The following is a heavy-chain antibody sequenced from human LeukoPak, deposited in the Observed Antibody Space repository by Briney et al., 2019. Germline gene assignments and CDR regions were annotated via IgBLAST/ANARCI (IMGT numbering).Heavy chain of an antibody. CDR2: IKHNGGEK. J-gene: IGHJ4*02. D-gene: IGHD3-22*01. CDR1: GFTFTDYF. Sequence: GGSLRLSCVASGFTFTDYFMSWVRRAPGKGLEWVASIKHNGGEKYYVDSVKGRFTILRDNAKNSLYLEMSSLRVEDTAVYYCARDRGWRTSGYYLYHFDYWGQGALVTFAS. CDR3: ARDRGWRTSGYYLYHFDY. V-gene: IGHV3-7*01.